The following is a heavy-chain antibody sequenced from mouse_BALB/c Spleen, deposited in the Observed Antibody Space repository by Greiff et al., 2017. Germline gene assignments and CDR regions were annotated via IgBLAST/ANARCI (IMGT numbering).Heavy chain of an antibody. CDR1: GYTFTDYN. Sequence: EVKVVESGPELVKPGASVKIPCKASGYTFTDYNMDWVKQSHGKSLEWIGDINPNNGGTIYNQKFKGKATLTVDKSSSTAYMELRSLTSEDTAVYYCAREYPRYDAMDYWGQGTSVTVSS. V-gene: IGHV1-18*01. J-gene: IGHJ4*01. CDR3: AREYPRYDAMDY. CDR2: INPNNGGT. D-gene: IGHD5-2*01.